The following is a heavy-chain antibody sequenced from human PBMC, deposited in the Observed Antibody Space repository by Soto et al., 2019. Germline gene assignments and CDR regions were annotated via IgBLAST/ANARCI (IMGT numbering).Heavy chain of an antibody. V-gene: IGHV5-10-1*01. CDR2: IYPSDSYT. Sequence: GESLKISSKGSGYSFTSYWIRWVRQIPGKGLEWMGRIYPSDSYTNYSPSFQGHVTISADKSISTAYLQWSSLKASDTAMYYCATSRGYDILTYPHWGQGPLVTVSS. CDR3: ATSRGYDILTYPH. CDR1: GYSFTSYW. J-gene: IGHJ4*02. D-gene: IGHD3-9*01.